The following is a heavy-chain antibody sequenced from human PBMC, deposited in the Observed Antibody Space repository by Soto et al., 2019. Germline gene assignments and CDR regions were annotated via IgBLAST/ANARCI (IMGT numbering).Heavy chain of an antibody. CDR1: GGSISSSSYY. Sequence: PSETLSLTCTVSGGSISSSSYYWGWIRQPPGKGLEWIGSIYYSGSTNYNPSLKSRVTISVDTSKNQFSLKLSSVTAADTAVYYCARMNSGPDSSGFPMPFDYWGQGTLVTVSS. CDR2: IYYSGST. V-gene: IGHV4-39*07. J-gene: IGHJ4*02. CDR3: ARMNSGPDSSGFPMPFDY. D-gene: IGHD3-22*01.